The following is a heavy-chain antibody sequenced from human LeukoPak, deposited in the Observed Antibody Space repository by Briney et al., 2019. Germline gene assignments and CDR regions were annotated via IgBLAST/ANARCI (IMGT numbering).Heavy chain of an antibody. CDR2: IYYNANT. J-gene: IGHJ4*02. Sequence: PSETLSLTCTVSGGSISSSIYYWGWIRQPPGKGLEWIGSIYYNANTYYNPSLKSRITISVDTSKNQFSLRLSSVTAADTAVYYCARVDYGDYSKDFDYWGQGTLVTVSS. CDR3: ARVDYGDYSKDFDY. CDR1: GGSISSSIYY. D-gene: IGHD4-17*01. V-gene: IGHV4-39*07.